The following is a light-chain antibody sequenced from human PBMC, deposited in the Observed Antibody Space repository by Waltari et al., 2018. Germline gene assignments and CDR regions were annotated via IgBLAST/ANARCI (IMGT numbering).Light chain of an antibody. CDR1: QRIGNS. J-gene: IGKJ4*01. CDR3: QQYSSIALD. Sequence: DIQMTQSPSSLSASVGDRVTITCRASQRIGNSVAWYQQKPGKAPKPLLSTASKLESGVPSRFSGIGSWTEYTLTISSLQPEDFATYFCQQYSSIALDFGGGTKGEIK. V-gene: IGKV1-NL1*01. CDR2: TAS.